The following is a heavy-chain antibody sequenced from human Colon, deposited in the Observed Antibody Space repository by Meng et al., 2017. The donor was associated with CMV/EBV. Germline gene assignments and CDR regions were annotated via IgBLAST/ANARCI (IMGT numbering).Heavy chain of an antibody. CDR3: ARGPIQAVVPAAIIPGGMDV. D-gene: IGHD2-2*02. CDR2: IIPIFGTA. J-gene: IGHJ6*02. V-gene: IGHV1-69*05. CDR1: GGTFSSYA. Sequence: KISCKASGGTFSSYAISWVRQAPGQGLEWMGGIIPIFGTANYAQKFQGRVTITTDESTSTAYMELSSLRSEDTAVYYCARGPIQAVVPAAIIPGGMDVWGQGTTVTVSS.